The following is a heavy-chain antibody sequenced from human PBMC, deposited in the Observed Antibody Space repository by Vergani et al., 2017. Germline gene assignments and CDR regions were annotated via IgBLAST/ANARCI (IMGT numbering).Heavy chain of an antibody. CDR3: ATPQTVTTGGMEV. Sequence: EVQLVQSGAEVKKPGATMKISCKVSGYTFTDHYMHWVTQAPGKGLEWMGLVDPEAGETIYAEKFKGIVNIAADTSTDTAHLELSSLRSEDTDVYYCATPQTVTTGGMEVWGQGTTVIVSS. CDR2: VDPEAGET. V-gene: IGHV1-69-2*01. J-gene: IGHJ6*02. D-gene: IGHD4-17*01. CDR1: GYTFTDHY.